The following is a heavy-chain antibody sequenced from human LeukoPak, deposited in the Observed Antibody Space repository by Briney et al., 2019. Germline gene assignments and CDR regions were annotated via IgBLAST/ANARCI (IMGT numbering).Heavy chain of an antibody. CDR3: STGGYYFDY. CDR1: GFTFSNAW. CDR2: IKSKADGGTT. Sequence: PGGSLRLSCAASGFTFSNAWMNWVRQAAGDGLEWLGRIKSKADGGTTDYAAPVKGRFAISRDDSKNTLYLQVNSLKTEDTAVYYCSTGGYYFDYWGQGTLVTVSS. J-gene: IGHJ4*02. V-gene: IGHV3-15*01.